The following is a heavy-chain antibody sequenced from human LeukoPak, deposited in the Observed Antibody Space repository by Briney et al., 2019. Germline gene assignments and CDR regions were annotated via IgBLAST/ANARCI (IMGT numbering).Heavy chain of an antibody. J-gene: IGHJ4*02. CDR3: ASLYDSSGYYNYFDY. D-gene: IGHD3-22*01. V-gene: IGHV3-30*02. CDR1: GFTFSSYG. CDR2: IRYDGSNK. Sequence: GGSLRLSCAASGFTFSSYGMHWVRQAPGKGLEWVAFIRYDGSNKYYADSVKGRFTISRDNSKNTLHLQMNSLRAEDTAVYYCASLYDSSGYYNYFDYWGQGTLVTVSS.